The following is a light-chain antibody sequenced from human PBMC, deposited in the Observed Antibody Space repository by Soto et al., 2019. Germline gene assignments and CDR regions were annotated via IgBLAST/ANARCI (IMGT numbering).Light chain of an antibody. J-gene: IGKJ1*01. CDR3: QQSYSNSWT. V-gene: IGKV1-39*01. Sequence: DIQITQSPSSLSSSVCYSVTITCRASQAIHSYLNWYQQKPGKATKLLIYAASTLQSGVPSRFSGSGSGTDFTLTISNLQPEDFATYYCQQSYSNSWTFGQGTKVDIK. CDR2: AAS. CDR1: QAIHSY.